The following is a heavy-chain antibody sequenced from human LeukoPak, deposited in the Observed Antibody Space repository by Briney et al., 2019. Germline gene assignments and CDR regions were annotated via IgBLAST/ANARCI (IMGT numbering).Heavy chain of an antibody. CDR2: IYPGDSDT. D-gene: IGHD4-17*01. V-gene: IGHV5-51*01. CDR1: GYSFTSYW. Sequence: GESLKISCKGSGYSFTSYWIGWVRQMPGKGLEWMGIIYPGDSDTRYTPSFQGQVTISADKSISTAYLQWSSLKASDTAMYYCARLRRSDYGDYRIDYWGQGTLVTVSS. J-gene: IGHJ4*02. CDR3: ARLRRSDYGDYRIDY.